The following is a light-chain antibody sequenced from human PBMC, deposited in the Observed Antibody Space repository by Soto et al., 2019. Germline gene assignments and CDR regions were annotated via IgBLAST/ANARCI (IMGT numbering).Light chain of an antibody. CDR3: QQYYSYSWT. Sequence: IQMTQSPSSLSASVGDRVTISCRASQGISSYLAWYQQKPGKAPKLLIYAASTLQSGVPSRFSGSGSGTDFTLTISCLQSEDFATYYCQQYYSYSWTFGQGTKVDIK. CDR1: QGISSY. J-gene: IGKJ1*01. V-gene: IGKV1-8*01. CDR2: AAS.